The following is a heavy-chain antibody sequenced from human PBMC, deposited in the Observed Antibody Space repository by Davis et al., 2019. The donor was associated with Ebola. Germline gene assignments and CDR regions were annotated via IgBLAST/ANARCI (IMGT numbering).Heavy chain of an antibody. V-gene: IGHV3-73*01. CDR3: TSTSDRIDY. CDR1: GFTFSGSA. CDR2: IRSKANSYAT. J-gene: IGHJ4*02. Sequence: GESLKISCAAPGFTFSGSAMHWVRQASGKGLEWVGRIRSKANSYATAYAASVKGRFTISRDDSKNTAYLQMNSLKTEDTAVYYCTSTSDRIDYWGQGTLVTVSS.